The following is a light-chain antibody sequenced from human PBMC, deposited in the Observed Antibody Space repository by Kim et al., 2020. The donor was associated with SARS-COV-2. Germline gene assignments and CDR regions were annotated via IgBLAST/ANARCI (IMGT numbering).Light chain of an antibody. CDR3: SSYTVSSTL. Sequence: PGQSGTISCTGTSSDVDNYNRVSWYQQSPGTAPKLLIYDVSIRPSGVPDRFSGSKSDNTASLTISGLLPEDEADYFCSSYTVSSTLFGGGTKLTVL. V-gene: IGLV2-18*02. CDR2: DVS. J-gene: IGLJ2*01. CDR1: SSDVDNYNR.